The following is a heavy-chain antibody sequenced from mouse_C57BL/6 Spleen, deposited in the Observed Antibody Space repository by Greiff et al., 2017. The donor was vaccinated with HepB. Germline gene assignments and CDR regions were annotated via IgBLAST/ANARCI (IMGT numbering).Heavy chain of an antibody. CDR2: IYPGSGNT. CDR1: GYSFTSYY. D-gene: IGHD1-1*01. Sequence: VQLQQSGPELVKPGASVKISCKASGYSFTSYYIHWVKQRPGQGLEWIGWIYPGSGNTKYNEKFKGKATMTADTSSSTAYMQLSSLTSEDSAVYYCARRVITTYAMDYWGQGTSVTVSS. CDR3: ARRVITTYAMDY. J-gene: IGHJ4*01. V-gene: IGHV1-66*01.